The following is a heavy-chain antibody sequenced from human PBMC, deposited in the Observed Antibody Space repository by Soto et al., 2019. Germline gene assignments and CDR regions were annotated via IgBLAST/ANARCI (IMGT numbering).Heavy chain of an antibody. V-gene: IGHV6-1*01. CDR2: TYYRSKWYN. D-gene: IGHD2-15*01. CDR3: ARDSDGGYWYFDL. J-gene: IGHJ2*01. Sequence: QTLPLTGASSGGSVSSNSAAWNWIRKSPSRGLEWLGRTYYRSKWYNDYAVSVKSRITINPDTSKNQFSLQLNSVTPEDTAVYYCARDSDGGYWYFDLWGRGTLVTVSS. CDR1: GGSVSSNSAA.